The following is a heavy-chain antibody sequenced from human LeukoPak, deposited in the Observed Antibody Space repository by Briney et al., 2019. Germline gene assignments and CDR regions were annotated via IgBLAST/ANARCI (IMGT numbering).Heavy chain of an antibody. CDR2: IYYSGST. V-gene: IGHV4-59*01. CDR3: ARVAPWSGYINDNAFDI. Sequence: PSETLSLTCTVSGGSISSYYWSWIRQPPGKGLEWIGYIYYSGSTNYNPSLKSRVTISVDTSKNQFSLKLSSVTAADTAVYYCARVAPWSGYINDNAFDIWGQGTMVTVSS. CDR1: GGSISSYY. D-gene: IGHD3-3*01. J-gene: IGHJ3*02.